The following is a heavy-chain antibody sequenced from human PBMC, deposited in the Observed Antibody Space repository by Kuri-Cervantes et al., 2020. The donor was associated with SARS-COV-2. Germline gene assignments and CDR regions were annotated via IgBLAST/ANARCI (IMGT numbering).Heavy chain of an antibody. CDR3: ARAHNGRAVADFDY. J-gene: IGHJ4*02. Sequence: GGSLRLSCAASGFTFSSYAMHWVRQAPGKGLEWVAVISYDGSNKYYADPVKGRFTISRDNSKNTLYLQMNSLRAEDTAVYYCARAHNGRAVADFDYWGQGTLVTVSS. D-gene: IGHD6-19*01. V-gene: IGHV3-30-3*01. CDR2: ISYDGSNK. CDR1: GFTFSSYA.